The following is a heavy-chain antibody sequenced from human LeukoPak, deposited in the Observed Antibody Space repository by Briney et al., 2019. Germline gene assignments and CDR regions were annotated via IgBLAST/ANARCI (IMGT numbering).Heavy chain of an antibody. CDR2: ISAYNGNT. Sequence: ASVKVSCKASGYTFTSYGISWVRQAPGQGLEWMGWISAYNGNTNYAQKLQGRVTMTTDTSTSTAYMELRSLRSDDTAVYYCARVLYDPTYYDFWNGYQNWFDPWGQGTLVTVSS. CDR1: GYTFTSYG. J-gene: IGHJ5*02. V-gene: IGHV1-18*01. CDR3: ARVLYDPTYYDFWNGYQNWFDP. D-gene: IGHD3-3*01.